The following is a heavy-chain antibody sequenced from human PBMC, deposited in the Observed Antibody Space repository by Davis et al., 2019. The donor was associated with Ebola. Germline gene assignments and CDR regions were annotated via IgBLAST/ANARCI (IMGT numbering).Heavy chain of an antibody. CDR1: GGSISGINW. J-gene: IGHJ4*02. CDR2: MYYSGTR. Sequence: PGGSLRLSCAVSGGSISGINWWGWVRQPPGKGLEWIGEMYYSGTRNYNPSLESRVTISLDNSKNQFSLKLTSVTAADTAVYYCARGGYYFDSSGYDHDYWGQGTLVTVSS. V-gene: IGHV4-4*02. D-gene: IGHD3-22*01. CDR3: ARGGYYFDSSGYDHDY.